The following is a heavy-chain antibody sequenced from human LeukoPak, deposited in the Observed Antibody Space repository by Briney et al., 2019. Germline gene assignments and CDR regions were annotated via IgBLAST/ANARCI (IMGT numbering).Heavy chain of an antibody. V-gene: IGHV1-69*05. Sequence: SVKVSCKASGGTFSSYAISWVRQAPGQGLEWMGGIIPIFGTANYAQKFQGRVTITTDESTSTAYMELSSLRSEDTAVYYCAGRSVVVTAILYYFDYWGQGTLVTVSS. J-gene: IGHJ4*02. D-gene: IGHD2-21*02. CDR1: GGTFSSYA. CDR3: AGRSVVVTAILYYFDY. CDR2: IIPIFGTA.